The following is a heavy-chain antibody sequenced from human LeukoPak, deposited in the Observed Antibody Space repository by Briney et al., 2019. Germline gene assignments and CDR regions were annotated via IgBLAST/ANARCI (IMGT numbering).Heavy chain of an antibody. CDR2: ISSNRCNT. D-gene: IGHD1-26*01. CDR1: GFTFSSYA. Sequence: GGSLRLSCAASGFTFSSYAMHWVRQAPGKGLEYASAISSNRCNTYYANSVKGRFTISRDNSKNTLYLQMGSLRAEDMAVYYCARGSGSFGTWGFDYWGQGTLVTVSS. CDR3: ARGSGSFGTWGFDY. J-gene: IGHJ4*02. V-gene: IGHV3-64*01.